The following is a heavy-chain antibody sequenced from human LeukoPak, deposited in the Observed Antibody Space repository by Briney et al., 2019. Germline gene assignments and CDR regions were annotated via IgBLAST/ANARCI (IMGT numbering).Heavy chain of an antibody. CDR3: ARGGSGYFLDYYYYMDV. D-gene: IGHD3-22*01. Sequence: SETLSLTCTVSGGSISSYYWSWIRQPAGKGLEWIGRIYTSGSTNYNPSLKSRVTMSVDTSKNQFSLKLSSVTAADTAVYYCARGGSGYFLDYYYYMDVWGKGTTVTISS. J-gene: IGHJ6*03. V-gene: IGHV4-4*07. CDR1: GGSISSYY. CDR2: IYTSGST.